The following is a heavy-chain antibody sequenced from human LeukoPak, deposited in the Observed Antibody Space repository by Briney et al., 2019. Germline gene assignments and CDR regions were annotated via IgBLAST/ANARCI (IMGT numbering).Heavy chain of an antibody. CDR3: ARGPFSVAWFDY. D-gene: IGHD5/OR15-5a*01. V-gene: IGHV4-34*01. CDR2: INHSGST. Sequence: PSETLSLTCAVYGGSFSGYYWSWIRQPPGKGLEWIGEINHSGSTNYNPSLKSRVTISVDTSKNQFSLRLSSVTAADTAVYYCARGPFSVAWFDYWGQGTLVTVSS. J-gene: IGHJ4*02. CDR1: GGSFSGYY.